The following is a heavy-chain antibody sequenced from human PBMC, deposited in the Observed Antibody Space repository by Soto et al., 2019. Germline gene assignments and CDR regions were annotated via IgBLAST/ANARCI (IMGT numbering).Heavy chain of an antibody. CDR1: GGSISSSTYY. CDR2: MYYSGST. J-gene: IGHJ6*02. D-gene: IGHD6-6*01. Sequence: QLQLQESGPGLVKPSETLSLTCTVSGGSISSSTYYWGWIRQPPGKGLEWIGSMYYSGSTYYNPSLKNRVTISLDTSKNQFSLKLSSVTVADTAVYYCASRREYHYYGMDVWGQGTTVTVSS. CDR3: ASRREYHYYGMDV. V-gene: IGHV4-39*01.